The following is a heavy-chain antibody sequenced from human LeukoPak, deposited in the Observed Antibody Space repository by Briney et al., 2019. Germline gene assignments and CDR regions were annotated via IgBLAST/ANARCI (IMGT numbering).Heavy chain of an antibody. CDR3: ARVAKNRNFDY. D-gene: IGHD1-14*01. CDR2: IKQGGSEK. J-gene: IGHJ4*02. V-gene: IGHV3-7*01. Sequence: GGSLRLSXAASGFTFSSYWMSWVRQAPGKGLEWVANIKQGGSEKYYVDSVKGRFTISRDNAKNSLYLQMNSLRAEDTAVYYCARVAKNRNFDYWGQGTLVTVSS. CDR1: GFTFSSYW.